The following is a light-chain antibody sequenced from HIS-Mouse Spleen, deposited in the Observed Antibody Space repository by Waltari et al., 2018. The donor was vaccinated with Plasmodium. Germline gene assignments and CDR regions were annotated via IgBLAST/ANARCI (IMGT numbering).Light chain of an antibody. CDR1: SSDAGGYNY. Sequence: HSALTQPRSASGSPGQSVTIPCTVTSSDAGGYNYVSWYQPHPGKAPKLMIYDVSKRPSGVPDRFSGSKSGNTASLTISGLQAEDEADYYCCSYAGSYTYVFGTGTKVTVL. CDR3: CSYAGSYTYV. V-gene: IGLV2-11*01. CDR2: DVS. J-gene: IGLJ1*01.